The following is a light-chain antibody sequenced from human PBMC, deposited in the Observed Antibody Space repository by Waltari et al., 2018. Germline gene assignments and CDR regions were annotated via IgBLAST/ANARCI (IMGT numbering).Light chain of an antibody. V-gene: IGLV1-47*01. CDR2: RKS. J-gene: IGLJ1*01. CDR3: AAWDDSLSGYV. CDR1: SSNIGSNY. Sequence: QSVLTQPPSASGTPGQRVTISCSGSSSNIGSNYVYWYQQLPGTSPKLLIYRKSRRPAGVPDRFSGSKAGTSASLAISGLRSEDGADYYCAAWDDSLSGYVFETGTKVTVL.